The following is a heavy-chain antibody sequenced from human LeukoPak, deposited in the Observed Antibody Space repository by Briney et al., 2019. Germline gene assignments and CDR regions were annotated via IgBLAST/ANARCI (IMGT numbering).Heavy chain of an antibody. CDR3: ARVVVVAGSFRAFDI. CDR2: ISYSGST. Sequence: SETLSLTCSVSGASITNNTYYWGWFRQPPGKRLEWVGSISYSGSTYYNPSLKSRLTIFVDTSKNQFSLKLSSVTAADTAVYYCARVVVVAGSFRAFDIWGQGTMVTVPS. V-gene: IGHV4-39*07. CDR1: GASITNNTYY. J-gene: IGHJ3*02. D-gene: IGHD2-15*01.